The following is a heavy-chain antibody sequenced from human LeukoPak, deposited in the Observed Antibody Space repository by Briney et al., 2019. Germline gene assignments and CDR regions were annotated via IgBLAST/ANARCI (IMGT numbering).Heavy chain of an antibody. J-gene: IGHJ5*02. V-gene: IGHV4-59*04. Sequence: GSLRLSCAASGFTFSSYAMSWVRQPPGKALEWIGNVYYSGTTFYNPSLKSRVTMSVDSSKNQFSLKLSSVTAADTAVYYCARHVLGVKSGHSDFWSGSYNTHRTSNSWFDPWGQGTLVTVSS. CDR3: ARHVLGVKSGHSDFWSGSYNTHRTSNSWFDP. D-gene: IGHD3-3*01. CDR1: GFTFSSYA. CDR2: VYYSGTT.